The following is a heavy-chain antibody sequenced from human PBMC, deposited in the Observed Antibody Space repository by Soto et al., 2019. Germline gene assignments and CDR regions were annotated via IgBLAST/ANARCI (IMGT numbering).Heavy chain of an antibody. V-gene: IGHV1-46*01. D-gene: IGHD1-26*01. CDR3: ARDNSESKSWWFDP. J-gene: IGHJ5*02. CDR2: INPSGAST. CDR1: GFTFSRYY. Sequence: QVQLVQSGAEVKQPGASVKVSCKASGFTFSRYYMHWIRQAPGQGLEWMGIINPSGASTNYAQKFQGRVTLTRDTSTSTVSREVSSLRSEDTAVYYCARDNSESKSWWFDPWGQGTLVTVSS.